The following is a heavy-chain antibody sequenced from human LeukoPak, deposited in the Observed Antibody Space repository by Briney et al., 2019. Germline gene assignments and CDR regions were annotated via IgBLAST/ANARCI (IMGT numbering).Heavy chain of an antibody. V-gene: IGHV1-69*13. CDR3: VRGGYYGSGSYYALDY. D-gene: IGHD3-10*01. CDR1: GGTFSSYA. Sequence: SVKVSCKASGGTFSSYAISWVRQAPGQGLEWMGGIIPIFGTANYAQKFQGRVTITADESTSTAYMELGSLRSEDPAVYYCVRGGYYGSGSYYALDYWGQGTLVTVSS. CDR2: IIPIFGTA. J-gene: IGHJ4*02.